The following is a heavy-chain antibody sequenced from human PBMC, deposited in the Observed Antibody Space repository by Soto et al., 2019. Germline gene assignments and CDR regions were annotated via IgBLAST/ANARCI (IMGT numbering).Heavy chain of an antibody. Sequence: EVQLLESGGGLVQPGGSLRLSCAVSGLNFRNYGMSWVRQAPGKGLGWVSVVTNSGGTTYYAGSVKGRFTMSRDNFRNSVEMQMNSLGAEDTALYYCVNLNFTARPGGSGNYVWFAPWGQGTQVTVSS. CDR3: VNLNFTARPGGSGNYVWFAP. J-gene: IGHJ5*02. CDR1: GLNFRNYG. V-gene: IGHV3-23*01. CDR2: VTNSGGTT. D-gene: IGHD3-10*01.